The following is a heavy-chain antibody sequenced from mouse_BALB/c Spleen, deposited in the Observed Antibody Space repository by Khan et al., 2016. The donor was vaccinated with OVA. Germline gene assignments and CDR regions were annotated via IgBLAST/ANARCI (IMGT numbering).Heavy chain of an antibody. CDR2: ISYSGST. Sequence: EVQLQESRPGLVKPSQSLSLTCTVTGYSITSDYAWNWIRQFPGNKLEWMGYISYSGSTSYNPSLQSRISITRDTSKNQFFLQLNSVTTEDTATYYCARSIMANWGQGTTLTVSS. V-gene: IGHV3-2*02. CDR1: GYSITSDYA. J-gene: IGHJ2*01. CDR3: ARSIMAN.